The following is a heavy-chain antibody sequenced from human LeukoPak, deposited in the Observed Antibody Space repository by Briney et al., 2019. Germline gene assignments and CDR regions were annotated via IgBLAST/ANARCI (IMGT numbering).Heavy chain of an antibody. CDR1: AYTLTELS. D-gene: IGHD1-26*01. V-gene: IGHV1-24*01. J-gene: IGHJ4*02. CDR3: ANSGSYVYFDY. CDR2: FDPEDGET. Sequence: ASVKVSCKLSAYTLTELSMHWVRQAPGKGLEWMGDFDPEDGETIYAQKFQGRVTMTEDTSTDTAYMELSSLRSEDTAVYYCANSGSYVYFDYWGQGTLVTVSS.